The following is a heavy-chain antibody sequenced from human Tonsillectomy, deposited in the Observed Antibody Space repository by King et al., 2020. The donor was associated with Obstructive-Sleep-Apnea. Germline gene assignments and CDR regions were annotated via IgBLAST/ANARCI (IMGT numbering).Heavy chain of an antibody. Sequence: VQLVESGGGVVQPGRSLRLSCAASGFTFSSYGMHWVRQAPGKGLEWVAVIWYDGSNKYYADSVKGRFTISRDNSKNTLYLQMNSLRAEDTAVYYCARAPGDVGNSDAFDIWGQGTMVTVS. V-gene: IGHV3-33*01. J-gene: IGHJ3*02. CDR2: IWYDGSNK. D-gene: IGHD4-23*01. CDR3: ARAPGDVGNSDAFDI. CDR1: GFTFSSYG.